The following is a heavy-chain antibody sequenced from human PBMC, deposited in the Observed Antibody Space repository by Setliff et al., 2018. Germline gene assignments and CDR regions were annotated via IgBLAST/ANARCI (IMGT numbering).Heavy chain of an antibody. V-gene: IGHV4-30-4*08. J-gene: IGHJ4*02. CDR3: ARESRYYYDNLGTLDY. Sequence: PSETLSLTCTVSGGSISSGDYYWSWIRQPPGKGLEWIGYIYSSGSTYYNPSLKSRVSISVDTSKNQFSLKLSSVTAADSAVYYCARESRYYYDNLGTLDYWGQGTLITVSS. D-gene: IGHD3-22*01. CDR1: GGSISSGDYY. CDR2: IYSSGST.